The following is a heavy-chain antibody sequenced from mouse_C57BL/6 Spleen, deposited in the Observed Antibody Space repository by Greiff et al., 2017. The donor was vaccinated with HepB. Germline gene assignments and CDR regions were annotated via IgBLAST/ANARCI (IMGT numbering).Heavy chain of an antibody. CDR1: GYAFSSSW. J-gene: IGHJ3*01. CDR2: IYPGDGDT. Sequence: VQLQQSGPELVKPGASVKISCKASGYAFSSSWMNWVKQRPGKGLEWIGRIYPGDGDTNYNGKFKGKATLTADKSSSTAYMQLSSLTSEDSAVYFCARSYYGYNGAYWGQGTLVTVSA. CDR3: ARSYYGYNGAY. D-gene: IGHD2-9*01. V-gene: IGHV1-82*01.